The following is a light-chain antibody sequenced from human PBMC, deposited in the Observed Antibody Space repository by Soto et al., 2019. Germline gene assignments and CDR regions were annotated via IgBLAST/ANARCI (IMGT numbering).Light chain of an antibody. J-gene: IGKJ1*01. CDR2: AAS. CDR3: QQTYSTAWT. Sequence: QRAESGSSVAASVGGIVTITCRASQSFSSYLNWYQQKPGKAPKLLIYAASSLQSGVPSRFSGSGSETDFTLTISSLQPEDFATYYCQQTYSTAWTFAQGTKVDIK. V-gene: IGKV1-39*01. CDR1: QSFSSY.